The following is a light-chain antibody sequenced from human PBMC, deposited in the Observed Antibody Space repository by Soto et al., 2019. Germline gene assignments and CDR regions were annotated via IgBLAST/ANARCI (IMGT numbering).Light chain of an antibody. V-gene: IGLV2-14*01. CDR2: EVS. CDR3: GAYTTSGTPYV. J-gene: IGLJ1*01. CDR1: SSDVGGFKY. Sequence: QSALTQPASVSGSAGQSITISCTGTSSDVGGFKYVSWYQQHPGKAPKLMIYEVSNRPSGVSNRYSGSKSGNTASLTISGLQADDEADYYCGAYTTSGTPYVFGTGTKVIVL.